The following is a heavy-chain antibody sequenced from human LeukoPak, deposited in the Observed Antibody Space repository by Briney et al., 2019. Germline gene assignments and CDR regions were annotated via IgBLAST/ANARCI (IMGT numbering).Heavy chain of an antibody. CDR2: IYHSGST. CDR1: GGSINSGGYS. D-gene: IGHD3-10*01. Sequence: PSGTLSLTCAVSGGSINSGGYSWSWIRQPPGKGLEWIGYIYHSGSTYNNPSLKSRVTISVDRSKNQFSLKLSSVTAADTAVYYCARTMVRGAYDWFDPWGQGTLVTVSS. CDR3: ARTMVRGAYDWFDP. V-gene: IGHV4-30-2*01. J-gene: IGHJ5*02.